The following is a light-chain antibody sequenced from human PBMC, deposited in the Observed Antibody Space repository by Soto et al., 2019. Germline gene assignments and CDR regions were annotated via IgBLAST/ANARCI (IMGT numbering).Light chain of an antibody. J-gene: IGKJ4*01. Sequence: EIVLTQSPATLSLSPGERATLSCRASQNVDSNYLAWYQQKPGQAPRLLIYGASSRATGIPDRFSGSGSGTDFTLTIRRLEPEDFAVYYCQQYGSSRLTFGGGTKVDNK. CDR3: QQYGSSRLT. V-gene: IGKV3-20*01. CDR1: QNVDSNY. CDR2: GAS.